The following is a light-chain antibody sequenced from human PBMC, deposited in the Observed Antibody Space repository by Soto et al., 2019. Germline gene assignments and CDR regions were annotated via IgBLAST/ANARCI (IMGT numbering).Light chain of an antibody. CDR2: NTN. J-gene: IGLJ2*01. Sequence: QAVVTQPPSASGTPGQGVSISCSGSSSNIGTHPVNWYQQVPGRAPKLLISNTNQRPSGVPDRFSASKSGTSASLAITGLQSEDEADYHCASRDATLSGVVFGGGTKLTVL. CDR3: ASRDATLSGVV. CDR1: SSNIGTHP. V-gene: IGLV1-44*01.